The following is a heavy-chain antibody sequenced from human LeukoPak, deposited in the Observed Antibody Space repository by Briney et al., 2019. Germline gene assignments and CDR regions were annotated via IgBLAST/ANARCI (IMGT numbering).Heavy chain of an antibody. V-gene: IGHV4-4*07. J-gene: IGHJ2*01. CDR1: GGSFSGYY. D-gene: IGHD6-19*01. CDR3: ARDQEGIAVAGIFWYFDL. CDR2: IYTSGST. Sequence: PSETLSLTCAVYGGSFSGYYWSWIRQPAGKGLEWIGRIYTSGSTNYNPSLKSRVTMSVDTSKNQFSLKLSSVTAADTAVYYCARDQEGIAVAGIFWYFDLWGRGTLVTVSS.